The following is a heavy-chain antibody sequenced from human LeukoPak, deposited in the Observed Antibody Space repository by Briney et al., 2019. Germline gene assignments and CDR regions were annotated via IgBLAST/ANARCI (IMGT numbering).Heavy chain of an antibody. J-gene: IGHJ5*02. D-gene: IGHD6-13*01. Sequence: SETLSLTCAVSGGSISSGSYYWSWIRQPAGKGLEWIGYIYYSGSTNYNPSLKSRVTISVDTSKNQFSLKLSSVTAADTAVYYCARHFMSSSWANWFDPWGQGTLVTVSS. CDR1: GGSISSGSYY. CDR2: IYYSGST. CDR3: ARHFMSSSWANWFDP. V-gene: IGHV4-61*10.